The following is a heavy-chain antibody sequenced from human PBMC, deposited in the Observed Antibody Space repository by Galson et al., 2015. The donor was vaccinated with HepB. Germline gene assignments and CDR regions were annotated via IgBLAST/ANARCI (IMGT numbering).Heavy chain of an antibody. Sequence: LEWVSGMSDNGDNTFYADSVKGRFTISRDISKNTVYLQMNSLRVEDTAVYYCATRSGASGWYSYFQHWGQGTLVTVSS. J-gene: IGHJ1*01. D-gene: IGHD6-19*01. V-gene: IGHV3-23*01. CDR3: ATRSGASGWYSYFQH. CDR2: MSDNGDNT.